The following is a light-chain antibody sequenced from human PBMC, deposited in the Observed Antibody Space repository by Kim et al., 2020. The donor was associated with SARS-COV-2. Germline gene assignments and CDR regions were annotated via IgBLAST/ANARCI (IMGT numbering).Light chain of an antibody. J-gene: IGKJ4*01. CDR1: QSVSSY. V-gene: IGKV3-11*01. Sequence: SLCPGERATLACRASQSVSSYLAWYQQKPGQAPRLLIYDAANRATGIPARFSGSWSGTDFTLTISSLEPEDFAVYYCQQRSNWPLTFGGGTKLEI. CDR2: DAA. CDR3: QQRSNWPLT.